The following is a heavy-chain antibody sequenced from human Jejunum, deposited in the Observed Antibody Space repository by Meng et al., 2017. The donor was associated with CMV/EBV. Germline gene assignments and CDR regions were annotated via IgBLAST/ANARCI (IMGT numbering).Heavy chain of an antibody. V-gene: IGHV1-18*01. D-gene: IGHD1-26*01. Sequence: AQLGRSVGEVKKPGASVKVSCKDSCYTFSNYCITWVRQAPGQGPEGMGWISAYNGNTNYAQTLQGRVTMTTDTSTSTAYMELGSLRSDDTAVYYCARVEVGITSGDYWGQGTLVTVSS. CDR3: ARVEVGITSGDY. CDR1: CYTFSNYC. J-gene: IGHJ4*02. CDR2: ISAYNGNT.